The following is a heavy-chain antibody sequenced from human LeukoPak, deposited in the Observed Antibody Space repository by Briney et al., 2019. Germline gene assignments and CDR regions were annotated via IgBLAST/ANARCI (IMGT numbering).Heavy chain of an antibody. CDR1: GGTFSSYA. Sequence: AASVKVSCKASGGTFSSYAISWVRQAPGQGLEWMGRIIPIFGTANYAQKFQGRVTITADKSTSTAYMELSSLRSDDTAVYYCAKDYGDYEGFFDYWGRGTLVTVSS. D-gene: IGHD4-17*01. V-gene: IGHV1-69*06. J-gene: IGHJ4*02. CDR2: IIPIFGTA. CDR3: AKDYGDYEGFFDY.